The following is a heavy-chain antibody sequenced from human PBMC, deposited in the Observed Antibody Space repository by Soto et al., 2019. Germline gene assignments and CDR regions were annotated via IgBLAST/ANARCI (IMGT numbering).Heavy chain of an antibody. D-gene: IGHD3-22*01. Sequence: SETLSLTCAVSGGSISSSNWWSWVRQPPGKGLEWIGEIYHSGSTNYNPSLKSRVTISVDKSKNQFSLKLSSVTAADTAVYYCARAGYYDSSGYQPSFDYWGQGTLVTV. V-gene: IGHV4-4*02. J-gene: IGHJ4*02. CDR2: IYHSGST. CDR1: GGSISSSNW. CDR3: ARAGYYDSSGYQPSFDY.